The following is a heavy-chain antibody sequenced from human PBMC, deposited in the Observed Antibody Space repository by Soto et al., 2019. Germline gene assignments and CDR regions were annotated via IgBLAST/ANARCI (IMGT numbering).Heavy chain of an antibody. CDR2: IRSKPYGVTA. D-gene: IGHD5-12*01. J-gene: IGHJ4*02. CDR3: ARGIWEMATIRPENY. V-gene: IGHV3-49*03. CDR1: GFTFGDYA. Sequence: GGSLRLSCTGSGFTFGDYAMSWFRQAPGKGLEWVGFIRSKPYGVTAEYAASVKGRFTISRDDSKSIAYLQMNSLTTEDTAVFYCARGIWEMATIRPENYWGQGTLVTVS.